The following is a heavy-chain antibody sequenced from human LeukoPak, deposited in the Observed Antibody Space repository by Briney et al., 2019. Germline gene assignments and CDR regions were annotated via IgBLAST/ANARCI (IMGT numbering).Heavy chain of an antibody. V-gene: IGHV4-61*02. J-gene: IGHJ4*02. CDR3: ASAVVGALVS. Sequence: SETLSLTYTVSGGSISSGSYYWTWIRQPAGKGLEWIGRIYTTGSTNYNPSLKSRVTISVDTSKNQFSLKLSSVTAADTAVYYCASAVVGALVSWGQGTQVTVSS. D-gene: IGHD1-26*01. CDR2: IYTTGST. CDR1: GGSISSGSYY.